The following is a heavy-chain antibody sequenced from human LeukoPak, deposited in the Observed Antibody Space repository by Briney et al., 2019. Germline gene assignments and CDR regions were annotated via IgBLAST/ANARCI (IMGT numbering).Heavy chain of an antibody. J-gene: IGHJ4*02. CDR1: GFPFSSYA. D-gene: IGHD1-14*01. CDR3: AKATGYLL. Sequence: GASLRLSCAASGFPFSSYAMSWVRQAPGKGLEWVSTISNSDDSTYYADSVKGRFTISRDNSENTLFLRMNSLRAEDTAVYYCAKATGYLLWGQGTLVIVSS. CDR2: ISNSDDST. V-gene: IGHV3-23*01.